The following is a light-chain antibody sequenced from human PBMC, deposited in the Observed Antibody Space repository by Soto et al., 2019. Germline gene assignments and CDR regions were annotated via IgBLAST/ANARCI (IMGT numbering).Light chain of an antibody. CDR1: QSVTSN. V-gene: IGKV3-15*01. Sequence: EIVMTQSPATLSVSQGERATLSCRASQSVTSNLAWYQQKPGQAPRLLIYGASTRATGIPDRFSASGSGTEFTLTISSLQSEDSAVYFCQQYNNWPPLTFGGGTKVEVK. CDR2: GAS. CDR3: QQYNNWPPLT. J-gene: IGKJ4*01.